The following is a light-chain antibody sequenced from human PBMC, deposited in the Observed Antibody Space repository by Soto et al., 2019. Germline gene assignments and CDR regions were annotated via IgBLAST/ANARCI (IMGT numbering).Light chain of an antibody. V-gene: IGKV1-5*03. J-gene: IGKJ1*01. CDR3: QHYNSYSEA. Sequence: DIQMTQSPSTLSGSVGDRVTITCRASQTISSWLAWYQQKPGKAPKLLIYKASTLTSGVPSRFSGSGSGTEFTLTIISLQPDDFATYYCQHYNSYSEAFGQGTKVDIK. CDR1: QTISSW. CDR2: KAS.